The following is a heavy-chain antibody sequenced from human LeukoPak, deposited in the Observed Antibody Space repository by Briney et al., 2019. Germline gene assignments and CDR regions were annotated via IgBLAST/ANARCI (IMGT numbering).Heavy chain of an antibody. Sequence: GGSLRLSFAASGFTFDDFAMHWVRQAPGKGLEWVSLISWDGDSIYYANSVKGRFTISRDNSKDSLYLQMNSLRREDTALYYCVKVEGGNLHDAFEIWGQGTMVTVSS. CDR1: GFTFDDFA. CDR2: ISWDGDSI. D-gene: IGHD4-23*01. V-gene: IGHV3-43*01. J-gene: IGHJ3*02. CDR3: VKVEGGNLHDAFEI.